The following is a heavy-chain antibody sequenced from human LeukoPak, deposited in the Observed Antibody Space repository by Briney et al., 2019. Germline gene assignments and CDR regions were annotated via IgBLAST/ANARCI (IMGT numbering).Heavy chain of an antibody. CDR1: GFTFSSYW. V-gene: IGHV3-74*01. Sequence: LSGGSLRLSCAASGFTFSSYWMHWVRQAPGKGLVWVSRINGDGNSINYADSVRGRFTISRDNAKNTLYLQMNSLRAEDTAVYYCARGKSGSYGLEDYLGHGTLVTVSS. CDR2: INGDGNSI. J-gene: IGHJ4*01. D-gene: IGHD1-26*01. CDR3: ARGKSGSYGLEDY.